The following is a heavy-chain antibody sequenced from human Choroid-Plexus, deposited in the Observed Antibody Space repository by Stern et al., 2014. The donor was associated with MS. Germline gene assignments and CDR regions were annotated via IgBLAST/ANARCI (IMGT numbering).Heavy chain of an antibody. CDR2: ISGRGGPT. CDR3: AKWPHHIAVAGTRYFQH. D-gene: IGHD6-19*01. Sequence: EVQLVESGGGLGQPGGSLRLSCAASGFRFSTYAMSWVRQTPGKGLQWVSAISGRGGPTYYADSVKGRFTISRDNSKNTLYLQMDSLRADDTAVYYCAKWPHHIAVAGTRYFQHSGQGTLVPVSS. V-gene: IGHV3-23*04. CDR1: GFRFSTYA. J-gene: IGHJ1*01.